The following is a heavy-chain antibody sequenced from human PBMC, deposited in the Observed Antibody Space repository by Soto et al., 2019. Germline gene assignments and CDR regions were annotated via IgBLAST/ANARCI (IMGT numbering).Heavy chain of an antibody. CDR2: IIPIFGTA. V-gene: IGHV1-69*01. Sequence: QVQLVQSGAEVKKPGSSVKVSCKASGGTFSSYAISWVRQAPGQGLEWRGGIIPIFGTANYAQKFQGRVTITADESPRTAYMELSSLRSEDTAVYYCARPTDYYYDSSGYDAFDIWGQGTMVTVSS. CDR3: ARPTDYYYDSSGYDAFDI. CDR1: GGTFSSYA. D-gene: IGHD3-22*01. J-gene: IGHJ3*02.